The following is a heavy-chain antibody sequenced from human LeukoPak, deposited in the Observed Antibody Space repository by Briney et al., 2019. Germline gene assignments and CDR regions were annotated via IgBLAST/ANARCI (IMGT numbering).Heavy chain of an antibody. D-gene: IGHD5-24*01. CDR2: ISSSSSYI. V-gene: IGHV3-21*01. CDR1: GFTFSSYS. CDR3: AREINGYTHGYYFDY. Sequence: GGSLRLSCAASGFTFSSYSMNWVRQAPGKGLEWVSSISSSSSYIYYADSVKGRFTISRDNAKNSLYLQMNSLRVEDTAVYYCAREINGYTHGYYFDYWGQGTLVTVSS. J-gene: IGHJ4*02.